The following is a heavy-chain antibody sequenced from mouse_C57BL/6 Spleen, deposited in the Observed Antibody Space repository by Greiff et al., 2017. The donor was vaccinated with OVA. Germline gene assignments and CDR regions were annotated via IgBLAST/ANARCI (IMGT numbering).Heavy chain of an antibody. CDR3: ARGGLLYYFDY. CDR2: IDPSDSYT. D-gene: IGHD2-3*01. V-gene: IGHV1-69*01. Sequence: QVQLQQSGAELVMPGASVKLSCKASGYTFTSYWMHWVKQRPGQGLEWIGEIDPSDSYTNYNQKFKGKSTLTVDKSSSTAYMQLSSLTSEDSAVYYCARGGLLYYFDYWGQGTTLTVSS. J-gene: IGHJ2*01. CDR1: GYTFTSYW.